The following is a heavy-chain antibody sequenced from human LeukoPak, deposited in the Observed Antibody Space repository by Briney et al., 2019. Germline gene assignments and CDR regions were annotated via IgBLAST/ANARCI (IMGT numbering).Heavy chain of an antibody. CDR3: ARGYNWNDVGAFDI. CDR2: IIPIFGTA. V-gene: IGHV1-69*13. J-gene: IGHJ3*02. Sequence: SVKVSCKASGGTFSSYAISWVRQAPGQGLEWMGGIIPIFGTANYAQKFQGRVTITADESTSTAYMELSSLRSEDTAVYYCARGYNWNDVGAFDIWGQGTMVTVSS. CDR1: GGTFSSYA. D-gene: IGHD1-1*01.